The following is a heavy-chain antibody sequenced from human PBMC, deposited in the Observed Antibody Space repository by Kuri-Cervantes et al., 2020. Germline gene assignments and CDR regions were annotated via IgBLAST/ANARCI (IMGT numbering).Heavy chain of an antibody. CDR3: ARGRMALLGVVAVLDYFDY. CDR1: EFTFDDYS. V-gene: IGHV3-43D*04. Sequence: GESLKISCAASEFTFDDYSMHWVRQGPGMGLDCVSLISWEGGSTHYADSVKGRFALSRDNTKTSLYLQMNSLRVEDTALYHCARGRMALLGVVAVLDYFDYWGQGTLVTVSS. CDR2: ISWEGGST. J-gene: IGHJ4*02. D-gene: IGHD2-15*01.